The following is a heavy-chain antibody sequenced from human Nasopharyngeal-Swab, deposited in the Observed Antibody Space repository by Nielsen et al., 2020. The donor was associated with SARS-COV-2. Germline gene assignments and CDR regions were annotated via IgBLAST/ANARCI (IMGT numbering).Heavy chain of an antibody. D-gene: IGHD2-2*02. V-gene: IGHV4-61*02. Sequence: TLSLTCTVSGGSISSGSYYWSWIRQPAGKGLEWIGRIYTSGSTNYNPSLKSRVTISVDTSKNQFSLKLSSVTAADTAVYYCARGDEGYCSSTSCYMMYWYFDLWGRGTLVTVSS. CDR2: IYTSGST. J-gene: IGHJ2*01. CDR1: GGSISSGSYY. CDR3: ARGDEGYCSSTSCYMMYWYFDL.